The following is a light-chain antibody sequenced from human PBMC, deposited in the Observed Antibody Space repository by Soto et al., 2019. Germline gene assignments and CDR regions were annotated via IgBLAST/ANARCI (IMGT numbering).Light chain of an antibody. J-gene: IGKJ1*01. CDR1: QSINTW. CDR2: AAS. CDR3: HHYTTYST. Sequence: DIPMTQSPSALSASIGERITITCRASQSINTWLAWYQQKPGKAPKLLIYAASTLDSGVPSRFSGSGSGTEFTLTSPSPQPDEFANYYWHHYTTYSTFGQGTRVDVK. V-gene: IGKV1-5*03.